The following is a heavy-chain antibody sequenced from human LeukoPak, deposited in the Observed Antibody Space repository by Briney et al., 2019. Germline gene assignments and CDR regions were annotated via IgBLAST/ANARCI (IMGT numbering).Heavy chain of an antibody. CDR3: ARSAAGMYYFDY. D-gene: IGHD3-10*01. V-gene: IGHV3-23*01. Sequence: GGSLRLSCAASGFTFTTYGISWVRQAPGRGLEWVATINNSGGSTYYADSVKGRFTISRDNSKNTLYLQMNSLRAEDTAVYYCARSAAGMYYFDYWGQGTLVTVSS. CDR2: INNSGGST. CDR1: GFTFTTYG. J-gene: IGHJ4*02.